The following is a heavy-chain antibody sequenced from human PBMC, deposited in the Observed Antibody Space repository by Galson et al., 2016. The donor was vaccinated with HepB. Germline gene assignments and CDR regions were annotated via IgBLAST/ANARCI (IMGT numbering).Heavy chain of an antibody. CDR2: ITTVTGNT. Sequence: SVKVSCKASGYTFTTYGIGWVRQAPGQGLEWMGWITTVTGNTNYAQKFQGRVTMTTDTSTNTAYMELRSLRSDDTAVYYCARARDYYFYSMDVWGQGTTVTVSS. CDR1: GYTFTTYG. CDR3: ARARDYYFYSMDV. J-gene: IGHJ6*02. V-gene: IGHV1-18*01.